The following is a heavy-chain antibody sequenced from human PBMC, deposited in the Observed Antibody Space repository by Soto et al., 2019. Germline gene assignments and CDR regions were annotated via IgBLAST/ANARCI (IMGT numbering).Heavy chain of an antibody. Sequence: QVQLQQWGAGLLKPSETLSLTCAVYGGSFSGYYWSWIRQPPGKGLEWIGEINHSGSTNYNTSLKSRVTLSVDTSKNQFPLKLSSVTAADTAVYYCARGYGRTFDYWGQGTLVTVSS. V-gene: IGHV4-34*01. CDR1: GGSFSGYY. CDR2: INHSGST. D-gene: IGHD3-10*01. J-gene: IGHJ4*02. CDR3: ARGYGRTFDY.